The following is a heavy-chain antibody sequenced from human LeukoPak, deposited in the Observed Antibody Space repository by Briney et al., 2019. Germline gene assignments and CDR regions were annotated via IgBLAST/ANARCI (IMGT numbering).Heavy chain of an antibody. Sequence: GGSLRLSCAASGFTFKSYGLHWVRRAPGKGLEWVAFIRNDGKTQYYADSAKGRFTISRDNSRNTMFLQMNSLRPEDTAVYYCARLYATSWGFFDPWGRGTLVTVSS. V-gene: IGHV3-33*02. CDR1: GFTFKSYG. CDR3: ARLYATSWGFFDP. CDR2: IRNDGKTQ. J-gene: IGHJ2*01. D-gene: IGHD2-2*01.